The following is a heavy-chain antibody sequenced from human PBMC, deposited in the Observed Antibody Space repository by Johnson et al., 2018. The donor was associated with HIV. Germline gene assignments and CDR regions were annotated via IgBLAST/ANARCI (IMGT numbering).Heavy chain of an antibody. Sequence: QVQLVESGGGLVKPGGSLRLSCAASGFTFSSYGIHWVRQAPGKGLEWVAVISYDGSNKYYADAVKGRFTISRDNSKNTLYLHINPLRPEDTAVYYCANWEGGSYSMGRDALDIWGQGTMVTVSS. CDR3: ANWEGGSYSMGRDALDI. V-gene: IGHV3-30*18. CDR1: GFTFSSYG. CDR2: ISYDGSNK. J-gene: IGHJ3*02. D-gene: IGHD1-26*01.